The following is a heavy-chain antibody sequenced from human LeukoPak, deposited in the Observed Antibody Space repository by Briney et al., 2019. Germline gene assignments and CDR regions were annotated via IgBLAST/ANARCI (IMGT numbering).Heavy chain of an antibody. CDR1: GFTFSDYY. D-gene: IGHD3-3*01. CDR3: ARDYNYDFWSGYSSYYYYYMDV. Sequence: RGSLRLSCAASGFTFSDYYMSWIRQAPGKGLERVLYISSRGRTIYYADSVKGRFTISRDNAKNSLYLQMNSLRAEDTAVYYCARDYNYDFWSGYSSYYYYYMDVWGKGTTVTVSS. V-gene: IGHV3-11*04. CDR2: ISSRGRTI. J-gene: IGHJ6*03.